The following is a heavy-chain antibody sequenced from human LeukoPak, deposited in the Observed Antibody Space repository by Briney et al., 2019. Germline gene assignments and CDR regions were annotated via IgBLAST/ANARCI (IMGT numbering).Heavy chain of an antibody. CDR3: ARDLLFGATSYFDQ. D-gene: IGHD2-15*01. V-gene: IGHV3-48*01. CDR1: GLTFRNYN. CDR2: IGRNFPYFSSTK. J-gene: IGHJ4*02. Sequence: GGSLRLSCAASGLTFRNYNFNWVRQAPGKGLEWVSYIGRNFPYFSSTKPYADSVRGRFTISRDDATSSLYLEINGLRAEDTAVYYCARDLLFGATSYFDQWGQGAPVTVSS.